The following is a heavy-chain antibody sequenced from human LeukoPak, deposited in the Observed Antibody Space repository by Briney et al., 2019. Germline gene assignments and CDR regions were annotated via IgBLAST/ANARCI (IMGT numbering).Heavy chain of an antibody. V-gene: IGHV3-9*01. CDR3: AKDMGSSWHGYFQH. D-gene: IGHD6-13*01. Sequence: PGGSLRLSCAASGFTFDDYAMHWVRQAPGKGLEWVSGISWNSGSIGYADSVKGRFTISRDNAKNSLYLQMNSLRAEDTALYYCAKDMGSSWHGYFQHWGQGTLVTVSS. J-gene: IGHJ1*01. CDR1: GFTFDDYA. CDR2: ISWNSGSI.